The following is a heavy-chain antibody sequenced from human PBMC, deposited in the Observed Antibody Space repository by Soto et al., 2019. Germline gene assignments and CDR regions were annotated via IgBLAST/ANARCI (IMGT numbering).Heavy chain of an antibody. V-gene: IGHV3-21*01. CDR1: GFTFSSYS. CDR3: ARDRYYYDSSGYSNDAFDI. D-gene: IGHD3-22*01. J-gene: IGHJ3*02. CDR2: ISSSSSYI. Sequence: GGSLRLSCAASGFTFSSYSMNWVRQAPGKGLEWVSSISSSSSYIYYADSVKGRFTISRDNAKNSLYLQMNSLRAEDTAVYYCARDRYYYDSSGYSNDAFDIWGQGTMVTVSS.